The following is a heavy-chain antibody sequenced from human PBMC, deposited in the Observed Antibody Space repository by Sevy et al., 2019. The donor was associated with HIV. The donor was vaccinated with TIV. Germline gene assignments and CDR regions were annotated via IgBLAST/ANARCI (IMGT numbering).Heavy chain of an antibody. J-gene: IGHJ4*01. V-gene: IGHV4-34*01. Sequence: SENLSLTCAVYGGSFSGYYWSWIRQPPGKGLEWIGEINHSGSTNYNPSLKSRVTISVDTSKNQFSLKLSSVTAADTAVYYCARSRKWFLDYWGQGTLVTVSS. CDR2: INHSGST. D-gene: IGHD3-22*01. CDR3: ARSRKWFLDY. CDR1: GGSFSGYY.